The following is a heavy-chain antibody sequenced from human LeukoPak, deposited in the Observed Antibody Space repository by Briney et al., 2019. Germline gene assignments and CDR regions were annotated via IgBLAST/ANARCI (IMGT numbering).Heavy chain of an antibody. CDR1: GDSVSSNIAA. V-gene: IGHV6-1*01. D-gene: IGHD6-13*01. CDR3: TREVAGTGGFDY. CDR2: TYHRSTWYD. J-gene: IGHJ4*02. Sequence: SQTLSLTCAISGDSVSSNIAAWNWIRQSPSRGLEWLGRTYHRSTWYDDYVVSVRSRLTITPDISKNQVSLQLNSVTPEDTAVYYCTREVAGTGGFDYWGQGITVTVSS.